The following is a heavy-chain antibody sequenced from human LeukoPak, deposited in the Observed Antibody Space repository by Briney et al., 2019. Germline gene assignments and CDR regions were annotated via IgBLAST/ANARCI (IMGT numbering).Heavy chain of an antibody. CDR1: GFTFSSYG. J-gene: IGHJ4*02. Sequence: GGSLRLSCAASGFTFSSYGMHWVRQAPGKGLEWVAFIRYDGSNKYYADSVKGRFTISRDNSKNSLYLQMNSLRAEDTAVYYCARDRSKRNYYDSSGYLGYWGQGTLVTVPS. CDR3: ARDRSKRNYYDSSGYLGY. CDR2: IRYDGSNK. V-gene: IGHV3-30*02. D-gene: IGHD3-22*01.